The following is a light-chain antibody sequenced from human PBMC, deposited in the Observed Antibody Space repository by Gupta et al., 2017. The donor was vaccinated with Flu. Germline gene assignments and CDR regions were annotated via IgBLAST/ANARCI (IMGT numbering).Light chain of an antibody. Sequence: QSTLTQPASVSGPPGKSITISSPGTSSDVGGYSYVSWYQQHPGKAPKLMSYEVTDRPSGISNRFSCSKSGNTASLTISGLHAEDETDYFCASYTTSSTWLFGGGTKLTVL. CDR1: SSDVGGYSY. J-gene: IGLJ3*02. CDR2: EVT. CDR3: ASYTTSSTWL. V-gene: IGLV2-14*01.